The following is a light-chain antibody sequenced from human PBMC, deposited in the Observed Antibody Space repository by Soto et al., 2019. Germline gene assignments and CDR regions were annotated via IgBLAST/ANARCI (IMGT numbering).Light chain of an antibody. CDR3: QHGGNWPVT. CDR2: GAS. Sequence: VLTQSPVTLSLSPGERVTLSCRASQDVGTYVAWYQVRGGQAPRLLISGASKRATGIPDRINGGGSGADFTLTINSLKSEDSGVYFCQHGGNWPVTFGQGTRVEIK. CDR1: QDVGTY. V-gene: IGKV3D-11*01. J-gene: IGKJ5*01.